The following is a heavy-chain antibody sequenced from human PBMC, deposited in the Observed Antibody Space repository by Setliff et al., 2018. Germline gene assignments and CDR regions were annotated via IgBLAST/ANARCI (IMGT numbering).Heavy chain of an antibody. D-gene: IGHD6-6*01. J-gene: IGHJ4*02. CDR2: INPDSGDT. CDR3: ARGSSSGYYFDY. Sequence: ASVKVSCKASGYTFTSYDINWVRQVTGQGLEWMGRINPDSGDTDYARNFQGRVTMTRDTSMSTAYMELSSLRSDGTAVYYCARGSSSGYYFDYWGQGTLVTVSS. CDR1: GYTFTSYD. V-gene: IGHV1-8*01.